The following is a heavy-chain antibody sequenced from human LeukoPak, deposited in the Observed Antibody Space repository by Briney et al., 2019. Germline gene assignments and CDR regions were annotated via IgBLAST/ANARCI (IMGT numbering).Heavy chain of an antibody. D-gene: IGHD1-26*01. CDR1: GFTFSDYY. J-gene: IGHJ4*02. Sequence: GGSLRLSCAASGFTFSDYYMSWIRQTPGKGLEWVAYISGSGRDLYYADSVKGRFTISRDNAKNSLFLQMNNLRAEDTAVYRCARGARVDTQNECRLDYWGQGTLVTVSS. CDR3: ARGARVDTQNECRLDY. V-gene: IGHV3-11*01. CDR2: ISGSGRDL.